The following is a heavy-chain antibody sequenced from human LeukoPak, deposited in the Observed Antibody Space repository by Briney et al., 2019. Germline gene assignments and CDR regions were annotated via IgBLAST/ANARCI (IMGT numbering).Heavy chain of an antibody. CDR3: ASYSGGKDFWSGYHHTTYGMDV. CDR1: GYTFTSYD. D-gene: IGHD3-3*01. Sequence: ASVKVSCKASGYTFTSYDINWVRQATGQGLEWMGWMNPNSGNTGYAQKFQGRVTMTRNTSISTAYMELSSLRSEDTAVYYCASYSGGKDFWSGYHHTTYGMDVWGQGTTVTVSS. CDR2: MNPNSGNT. J-gene: IGHJ6*01. V-gene: IGHV1-8*01.